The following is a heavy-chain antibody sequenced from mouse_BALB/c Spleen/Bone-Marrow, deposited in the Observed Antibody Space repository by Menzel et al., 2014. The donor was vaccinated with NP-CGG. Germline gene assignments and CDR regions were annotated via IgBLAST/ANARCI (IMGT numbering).Heavy chain of an antibody. J-gene: IGHJ4*01. CDR1: GFTFSDYY. CDR2: ISNGGGST. D-gene: IGHD2-3*01. V-gene: IGHV5-12*02. Sequence: EVKPQESGGGLVQPGGSLKLSCATSGFTFSDYYMYWVRQTPEKRLEWVAYISNGGGSTYYPDTVKGRFTISRDNAKNTLYLQMSRLKSEDTAMYYCARRGWYYAMDYWGQGTSVTVSS. CDR3: ARRGWYYAMDY.